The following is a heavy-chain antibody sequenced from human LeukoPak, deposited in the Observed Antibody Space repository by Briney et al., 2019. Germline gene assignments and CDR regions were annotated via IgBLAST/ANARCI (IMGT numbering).Heavy chain of an antibody. V-gene: IGHV4-4*07. CDR3: ARAPAAAGTGNWFDP. CDR1: GGSISSYY. CDR2: IYTSGST. Sequence: SETLSLTCTVSGGSISSYYWSWIRQPAGKGLEGIGRIYTSGSTNYNPSLKSRVTMSVDTSKNQSSLKLSSVTAADTAVYYCARAPAAAGTGNWFDPWGQGTLVTVSS. D-gene: IGHD6-13*01. J-gene: IGHJ5*02.